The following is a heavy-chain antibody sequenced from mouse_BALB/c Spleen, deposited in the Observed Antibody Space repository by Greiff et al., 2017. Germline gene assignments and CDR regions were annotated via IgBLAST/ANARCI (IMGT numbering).Heavy chain of an antibody. V-gene: IGHV5-4*02. J-gene: IGHJ2*01. CDR3: ARGLLLDH. CDR2: ISDGGSYT. CDR1: GFTFSDYY. D-gene: IGHD1-1*01. Sequence: EVKLMESGGGLVKPGGSLKLSCAASGFTFSDYYMYWVRQTPEKRLEWVATISDGGSYTYYPDSVKGRFTISRDNAKNNLYLQMSSLKSEDTAMYYCARGLLLDHWGQGTTLTVSS.